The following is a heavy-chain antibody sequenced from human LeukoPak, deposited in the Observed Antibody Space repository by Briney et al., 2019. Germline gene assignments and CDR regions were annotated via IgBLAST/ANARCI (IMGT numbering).Heavy chain of an antibody. V-gene: IGHV5-51*01. J-gene: IGHJ5*02. CDR1: GYSINNYW. D-gene: IGHD2-15*01. Sequence: GESLKISCKGSGYSINNYWIGWVRRMPGKGLEWMGIIYPADSDIRYSPSFQGQVTISADKSISTAYLQWSSLKASDTAMYYCARQEYCSGGSCYTRFDPWGQGTLVTVSS. CDR3: ARQEYCSGGSCYTRFDP. CDR2: IYPADSDI.